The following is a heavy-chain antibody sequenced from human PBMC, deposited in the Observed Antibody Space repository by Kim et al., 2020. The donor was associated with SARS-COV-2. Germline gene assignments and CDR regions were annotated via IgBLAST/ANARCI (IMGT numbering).Heavy chain of an antibody. CDR2: IYYSGST. CDR3: ARTGHVDY. Sequence: SETLSLTCTVSGGSISSYYWSWIRQPPGKGLEWIGYIYYSGSTNYNPSLKSRVTMSVDTSKSQFSLKLNSVTAAHTAVYYCARTGHVDYWGQGTLVTVSS. V-gene: IGHV4-59*13. CDR1: GGSISSYY. J-gene: IGHJ4*02.